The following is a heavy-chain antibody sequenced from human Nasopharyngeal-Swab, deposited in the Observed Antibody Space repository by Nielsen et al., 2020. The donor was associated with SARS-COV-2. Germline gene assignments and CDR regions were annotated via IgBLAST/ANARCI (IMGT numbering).Heavy chain of an antibody. V-gene: IGHV1-24*01. Sequence: WVRQAPGQGLEWMGGFDPEDGETIYAQKFQGRVTMTEDTSTDTAYMELSSLRSEDTAVYYCATSRVTMVQGVIMTRLPFDYWGQGTLVTVSS. D-gene: IGHD3-10*01. CDR2: FDPEDGET. CDR3: ATSRVTMVQGVIMTRLPFDY. J-gene: IGHJ4*02.